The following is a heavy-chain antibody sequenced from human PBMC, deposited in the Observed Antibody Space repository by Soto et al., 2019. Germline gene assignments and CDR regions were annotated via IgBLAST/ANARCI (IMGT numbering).Heavy chain of an antibody. D-gene: IGHD4-17*01. J-gene: IGHJ6*02. V-gene: IGHV4-34*01. CDR1: GGSFSGYY. CDR2: INHSGST. CDR3: ARVGRDYGDSIYYYGMDV. Sequence: PSETLSLTCAVYGGSFSGYYWSWIRQPPGKGLEWIGEINHSGSTNYNPSLKSRVTISVDTSKNQFSLKLSSVTAADTAVYYCARVGRDYGDSIYYYGMDVWGQGTTVT.